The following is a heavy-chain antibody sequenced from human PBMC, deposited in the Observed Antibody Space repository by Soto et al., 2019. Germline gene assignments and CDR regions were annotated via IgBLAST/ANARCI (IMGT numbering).Heavy chain of an antibody. CDR2: ISHTGRT. V-gene: IGHV4-4*02. D-gene: IGHD6-19*01. CDR1: GASIISSDL. Sequence: SETLSLTCLVSGASIISSDLWIWVRQTPWKGLEWIGEISHTGRTNYSPSLQSRAAISVDTSRNQFSLNLYSMTAADTAVYYCVRANLRSGWTFDHWGQGIPVTVSS. J-gene: IGHJ4*02. CDR3: VRANLRSGWTFDH.